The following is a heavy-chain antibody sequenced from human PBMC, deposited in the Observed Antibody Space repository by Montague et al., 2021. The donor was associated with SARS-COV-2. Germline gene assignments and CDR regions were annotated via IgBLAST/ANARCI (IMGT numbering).Heavy chain of an antibody. CDR2: IYHYGSA. J-gene: IGHJ3*02. V-gene: IGHV4-4*08. CDR3: ASPTYYYGSSGSDAFDI. Sequence: SETLSLTCSVSGGSISSSYWSWIRQPPGKGLEWIGYIYHYGSAYYNPSLKSRVTISVDTSKNQFSLKLSSVAAADTAVYYCASPTYYYGSSGSDAFDIWGQGTMVTVSS. CDR1: GGSISSSY. D-gene: IGHD3-22*01.